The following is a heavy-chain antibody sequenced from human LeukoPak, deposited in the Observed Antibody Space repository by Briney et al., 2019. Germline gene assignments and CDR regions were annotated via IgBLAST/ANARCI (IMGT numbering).Heavy chain of an antibody. Sequence: GASVKVSCKASGYTFTNYYMHWVRQAPGQGLEWMGIINPTGGGPRYAQKFQGRVSMTRDTSISTAYMELSRLRSDDTAVYYCARDLLAYCGGDCYSDYWGQGTLVTVSS. CDR2: INPTGGGP. CDR1: GYTFTNYY. J-gene: IGHJ4*02. D-gene: IGHD2-21*02. V-gene: IGHV1-46*01. CDR3: ARDLLAYCGGDCYSDY.